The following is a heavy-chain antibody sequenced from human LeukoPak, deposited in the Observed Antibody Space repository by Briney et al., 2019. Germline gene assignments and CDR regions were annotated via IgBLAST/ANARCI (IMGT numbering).Heavy chain of an antibody. CDR2: IYYSGST. V-gene: IGHV4-59*01. CDR1: GGSISSYY. J-gene: IGHJ4*02. D-gene: IGHD3-22*01. CDR3: ARAVRAYYYDSSGYYGSDY. Sequence: PSETLSLTCTVSGGSISSYYWSWIRQPPGKGLEWIGYIYYSGSTNYNPSLKSRVTISVDTSKNQFSLKLSSVTAADTAVYYCARAVRAYYYDSSGYYGSDYWGQGTLVTVSS.